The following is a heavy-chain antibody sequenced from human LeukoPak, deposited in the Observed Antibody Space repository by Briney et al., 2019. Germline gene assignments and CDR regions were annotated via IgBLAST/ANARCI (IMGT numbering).Heavy chain of an antibody. V-gene: IGHV4-39*07. J-gene: IGHJ4*02. D-gene: IGHD4-17*01. Sequence: NPSETLSLTCTISGGSISSSSYHWGWIRQPPGKGLEWIGSIYYSGSTYYNPSLKSRVTISVDTSKNKFSLKLSSVTAADTAVYYCARAIDYGDQPYYFDYWGQGTLVTVSS. CDR3: ARAIDYGDQPYYFDY. CDR1: GGSISSSSYH. CDR2: IYYSGST.